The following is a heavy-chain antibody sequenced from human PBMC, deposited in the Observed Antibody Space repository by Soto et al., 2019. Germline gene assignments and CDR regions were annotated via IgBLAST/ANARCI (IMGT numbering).Heavy chain of an antibody. CDR2: IYYTGST. D-gene: IGHD2-2*01. Sequence: SETLSLTCTVSGGSISSYFWSWIRQPPGKGLEWIGYIYYTGSTNYNPSLKSRVTISADTSKNQFSLKLSSVTAADTAIYYCARDAPGASFFDYWGQGSLGTVS. J-gene: IGHJ4*02. CDR3: ARDAPGASFFDY. V-gene: IGHV4-59*01. CDR1: GGSISSYF.